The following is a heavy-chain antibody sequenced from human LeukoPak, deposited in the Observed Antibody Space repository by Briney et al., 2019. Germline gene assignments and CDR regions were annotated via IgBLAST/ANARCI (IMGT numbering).Heavy chain of an antibody. CDR3: ARDRGDSVAVPAAMLSYYGMDV. CDR2: ISYDGSNK. D-gene: IGHD2-2*01. Sequence: AGGSLRLSCAASGFTFSSYAMHWVRQAPGKGLEWVAVISYDGSNKYYADSVKGRFAISRDNSKNTLYLQMNSLRAEDTAVYYCARDRGDSVAVPAAMLSYYGMDVWGQGTTVTVSS. J-gene: IGHJ6*02. CDR1: GFTFSSYA. V-gene: IGHV3-30*09.